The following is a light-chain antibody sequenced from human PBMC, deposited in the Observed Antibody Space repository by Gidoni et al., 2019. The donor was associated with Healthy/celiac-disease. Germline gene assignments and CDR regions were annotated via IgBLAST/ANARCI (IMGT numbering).Light chain of an antibody. CDR2: KAS. J-gene: IGKJ1*01. Sequence: DIQMTQSPSTLSASVGDRVTITCRASQSISSWLAWYQQKPGKAPKLLIYKASSLESGVPSRFSGSGSGTEFTLTISSLQPDDFATYYCQQYNSYPRTVXQXTKVEIK. CDR1: QSISSW. V-gene: IGKV1-5*03. CDR3: QQYNSYPRT.